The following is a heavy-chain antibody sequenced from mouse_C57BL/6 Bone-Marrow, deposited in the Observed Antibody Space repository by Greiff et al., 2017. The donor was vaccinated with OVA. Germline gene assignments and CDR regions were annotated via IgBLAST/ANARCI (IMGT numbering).Heavy chain of an antibody. CDR2: LDPETGGN. V-gene: IGHV1-15*01. J-gene: IGHJ2*01. CDR1: GYTFTDYE. CDR3: HLPDFGY. Sequence: QVQLQQSGAELVRPGASVTLSCKASGYTFTDYEMRWVKQPPVHGLAWIRALDPETGGNAYNQKFKGKAILTADKSTSTAYMELRSLTSEDSAVYYCHLPDFGYGGQGTTLTVSS.